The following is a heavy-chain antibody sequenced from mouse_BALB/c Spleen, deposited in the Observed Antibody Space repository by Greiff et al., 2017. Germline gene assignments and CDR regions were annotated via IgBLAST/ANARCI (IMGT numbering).Heavy chain of an antibody. CDR3: TRSPRGFDY. J-gene: IGHJ2*01. V-gene: IGHV1-69*02. Sequence: VQLQQPGAELVRPGASVKLSCKASGYTFTSYWINWVKQRPGQGLEWIGNIYPSDSYTNYNQKFKDKATLTVDKSSSTAYMQLSSPTSEDSAVYYCTRSPRGFDYWGQGTTLTVSS. CDR2: IYPSDSYT. CDR1: GYTFTSYW.